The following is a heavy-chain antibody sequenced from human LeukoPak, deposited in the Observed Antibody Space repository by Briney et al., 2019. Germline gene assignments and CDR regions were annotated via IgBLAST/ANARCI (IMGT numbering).Heavy chain of an antibody. J-gene: IGHJ5*02. Sequence: SETLSLTCAVSGGSISSSNWWSWVRQPPGKGLEWIGEIYHSGSTNYNPSLKSRVTISVDKSKNQFSLKLSSVTAADTAVYYCARAIAVAGTANWFDPWGQGTLVTVSS. CDR1: GGSISSSNW. CDR2: IYHSGST. V-gene: IGHV4-4*02. CDR3: ARAIAVAGTANWFDP. D-gene: IGHD6-19*01.